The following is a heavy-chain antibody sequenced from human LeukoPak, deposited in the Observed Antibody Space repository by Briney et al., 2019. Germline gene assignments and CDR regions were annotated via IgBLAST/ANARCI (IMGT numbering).Heavy chain of an antibody. CDR2: IYYSGST. CDR1: GGSISSYY. V-gene: IGHV4-59*01. D-gene: IGHD3-16*01. CDR3: AREARGSGVRPVAFDI. J-gene: IGHJ3*02. Sequence: SETLSLTCTVSGGSISSYYWSWIRQPPGKGLEWIGYIYYSGSTNYNPSLKSRVTISVDTSKNQFSLKLSSVTAADTAVYYCAREARGSGVRPVAFDIWGQGTMVTVSS.